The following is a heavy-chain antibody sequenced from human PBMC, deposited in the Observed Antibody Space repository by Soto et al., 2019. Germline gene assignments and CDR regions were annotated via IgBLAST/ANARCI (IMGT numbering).Heavy chain of an antibody. D-gene: IGHD6-19*01. Sequence: PGGSLRLSCAASGFTFSSYGMHWVRQAPGKGLEWVAVISYDGSNKYYADSVKGRFTISRDNSKNTLYLQMNSLRAEDTAVYYCAKDVVAVAGVYYFDYWGQGTLVTVSS. CDR3: AKDVVAVAGVYYFDY. CDR1: GFTFSSYG. CDR2: ISYDGSNK. J-gene: IGHJ4*02. V-gene: IGHV3-30*18.